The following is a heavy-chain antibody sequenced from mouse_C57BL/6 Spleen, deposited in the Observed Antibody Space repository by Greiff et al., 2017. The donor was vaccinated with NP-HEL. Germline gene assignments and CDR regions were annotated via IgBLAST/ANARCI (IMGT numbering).Heavy chain of an antibody. CDR1: GYTFTSYW. Sequence: VQLQQSGAELVMPGASVKLSCKASGYTFTSYWMHWVKQRPGQGLEWIGEIDPSDSYTNYNQKFKGKSPLTVDKSSSTAYMQLSSLTSEDSAVYYCARGGHYYGSSYGSAMDYWGQGTSVTVSS. CDR3: ARGGHYYGSSYGSAMDY. CDR2: IDPSDSYT. D-gene: IGHD1-1*01. V-gene: IGHV1-69*01. J-gene: IGHJ4*01.